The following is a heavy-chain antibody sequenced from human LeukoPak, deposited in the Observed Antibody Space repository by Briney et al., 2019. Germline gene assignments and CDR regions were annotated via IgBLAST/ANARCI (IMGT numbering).Heavy chain of an antibody. CDR2: IKRDGSEK. D-gene: IGHD5-18*01. CDR1: GFTFSNYW. V-gene: IGHV3-7*01. CDR3: ARDLSGVAGYTYGRGIDY. Sequence: AGGSLRLSCSASGFTFSNYWMSWVRQAPGKGLEWVATIKRDGSEKYYVDSVKGRFTISRDNAKTSLYLQMNSLRAEDTAVYYCARDLSGVAGYTYGRGIDYWGQGTLVTVSS. J-gene: IGHJ4*02.